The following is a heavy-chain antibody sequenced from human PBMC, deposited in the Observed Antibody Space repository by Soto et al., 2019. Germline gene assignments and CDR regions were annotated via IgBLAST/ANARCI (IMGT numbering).Heavy chain of an antibody. V-gene: IGHV3-33*01. CDR1: GFTFSAFA. CDR2: IWPDGNDK. D-gene: IGHD2-8*01. CDR3: VRGSSCSNGVRYNLGWFGP. Sequence: PGGSLRLSCTASGFTFSAFALHWVRQAPGKGLEWVAVIWPDGNDKYYADSVKGQFTISSDSSKITLSLQMNSLSAEDTAVYYCVRGSSCSNGVRYNLGWFGPWGQGTPVTVSS. J-gene: IGHJ5*02.